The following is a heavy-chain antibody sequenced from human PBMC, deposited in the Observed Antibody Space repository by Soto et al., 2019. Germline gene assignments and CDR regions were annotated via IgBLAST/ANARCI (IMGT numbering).Heavy chain of an antibody. CDR2: IYPGDSDT. J-gene: IGHJ3*02. CDR1: GYSFTSYW. CDR3: AGHYWGARGAFDI. Sequence: ECLKTSFKGSGYSFTSYWIGWVRPMPGKGLEWMGIIYPGDSDTRYSPSFQGQVTISADKSISTAYLQWSSLKASDTAMYYCAGHYWGARGAFDIWGQGTMVTVSS. V-gene: IGHV5-51*01. D-gene: IGHD3-16*01.